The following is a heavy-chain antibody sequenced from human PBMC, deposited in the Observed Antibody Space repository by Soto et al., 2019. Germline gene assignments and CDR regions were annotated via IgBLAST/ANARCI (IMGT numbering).Heavy chain of an antibody. V-gene: IGHV4-39*07. CDR3: ARERKGFYYHYYMDV. CDR2: INYSGST. J-gene: IGHJ6*03. CDR1: GGSISSSSYY. Sequence: SETLSLTCTVSGGSISSSSYYWGWIRQPPGKGLEWIGSINYSGSTYYNTSLKSRVTISVDTSKNQFSLKLSSVTAADTAVYYCARERKGFYYHYYMDVWGKGTTVTVSS.